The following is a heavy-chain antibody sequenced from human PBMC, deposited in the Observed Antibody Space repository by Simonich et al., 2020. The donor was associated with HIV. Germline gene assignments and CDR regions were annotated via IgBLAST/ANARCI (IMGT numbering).Heavy chain of an antibody. CDR3: AKDLRWNQVDS. V-gene: IGHV3-74*01. Sequence: EVRLVESGGGLVQPGGSPRLSCAASGFTFSNSWMHWVRQAPGKGLVWVSRINTDGSTTNYADSVKGRFTISRDNAKNTLYLQMNSLSAEDTAVYYCAKDLRWNQVDSWGQGTLVTVSS. CDR1: GFTFSNSW. CDR2: INTDGSTT. D-gene: IGHD4-17*01. J-gene: IGHJ4*02.